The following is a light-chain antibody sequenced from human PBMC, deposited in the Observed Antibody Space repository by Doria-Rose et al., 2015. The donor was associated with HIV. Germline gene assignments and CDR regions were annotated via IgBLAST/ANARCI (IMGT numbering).Light chain of an antibody. Sequence: QSVLTQPPSVSGAPGQRVTIPCTGSSSNIGTGYDVHWYQHLPGTAPKLLLYGDNNRPSGVPDRFSASKSGTSASLAITGLQAEDEGDYYCQSFDTSLSGSVFGGGTKVTVL. CDR2: GDN. V-gene: IGLV1-40*02. CDR1: SSNIGTGYD. J-gene: IGLJ2*01. CDR3: QSFDTSLSGSV.